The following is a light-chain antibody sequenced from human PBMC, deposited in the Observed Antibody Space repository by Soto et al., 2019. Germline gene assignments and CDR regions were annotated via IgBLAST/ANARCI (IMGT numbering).Light chain of an antibody. J-gene: IGKJ1*01. Sequence: EIVMTQSPATLSASPGERATLSCRASQSVGSNLDWYQQKPGQAPRLLIYAASTRHSGIPARFSVTGSGTEFTLTISSLQSEDFAVYYCQQYNNWPRTFGQGTKVEIK. V-gene: IGKV3-15*01. CDR1: QSVGSN. CDR2: AAS. CDR3: QQYNNWPRT.